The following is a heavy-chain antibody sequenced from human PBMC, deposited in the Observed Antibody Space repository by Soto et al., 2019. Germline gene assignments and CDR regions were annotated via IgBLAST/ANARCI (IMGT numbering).Heavy chain of an antibody. Sequence: GGSLRLSCAASGFTFSSYGMHWVRQAPGKGLEWVAVIWYDGSNKYYADSVKGRFTISRDNSKNTLYLQMNSLRAEDTAVYYCARERVRYSSSSDYYYGMDVWGQGTTVTVSS. D-gene: IGHD6-6*01. J-gene: IGHJ6*02. CDR2: IWYDGSNK. CDR1: GFTFSSYG. CDR3: ARERVRYSSSSDYYYGMDV. V-gene: IGHV3-33*01.